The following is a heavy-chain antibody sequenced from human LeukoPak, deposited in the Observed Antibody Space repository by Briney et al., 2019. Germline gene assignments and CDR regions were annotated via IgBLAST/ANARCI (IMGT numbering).Heavy chain of an antibody. CDR1: GFTFSSYG. V-gene: IGHV3-30*18. Sequence: PGRSLRLSCAASGFTFSSYGMHWVRQAPGKGLEWVAVISYDGSNKYYADSVKGRFTISRDNSKNTLYLQMNSLRAEDTAVYYYAKEPYSSGWYDYWGQGTLVTVSS. CDR2: ISYDGSNK. J-gene: IGHJ4*02. D-gene: IGHD6-19*01. CDR3: AKEPYSSGWYDY.